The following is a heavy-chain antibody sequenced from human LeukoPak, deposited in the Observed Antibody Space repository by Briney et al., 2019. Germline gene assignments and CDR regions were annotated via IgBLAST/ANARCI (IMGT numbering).Heavy chain of an antibody. D-gene: IGHD6-25*01. J-gene: IGHJ2*01. CDR3: ARDPGSDQRDWYFDI. CDR2: ISSDGTYK. Sequence: GGSLRLSCAASGFTFSSDWMHWVRQAPGKGLEWVSRISSDGTYKYYADSVRGRFSISRGNAENTLSLQMYSLTVEDTALYYCARDPGSDQRDWYFDIWGRGTLVTVSS. V-gene: IGHV3-74*01. CDR1: GFTFSSDW.